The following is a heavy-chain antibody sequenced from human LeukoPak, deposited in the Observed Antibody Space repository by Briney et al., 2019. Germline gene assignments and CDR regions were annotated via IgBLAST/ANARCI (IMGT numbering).Heavy chain of an antibody. D-gene: IGHD3-22*01. V-gene: IGHV4-4*02. CDR1: GDSINSLDL. Sequence: SGTLSLTCTVSGDSINSLDLWSWVRQPPGKGLEWIGEMYLSGTTYSNPSVKSRVTISIDKSKNQFFLNLSSVTAADTAVYYCAGLVGRYSSGLYYYYFDYWGQGTLVTVSS. CDR3: AGLVGRYSSGLYYYYFDY. CDR2: MYLSGTT. J-gene: IGHJ4*02.